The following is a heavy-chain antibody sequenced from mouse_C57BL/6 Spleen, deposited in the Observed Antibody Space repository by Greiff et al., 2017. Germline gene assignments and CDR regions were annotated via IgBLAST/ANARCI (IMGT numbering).Heavy chain of an antibody. CDR2: IWSGGST. D-gene: IGHD2-4*01. CDR1: GFSLTSYG. CDR3: ARKGGYYDYDDAMDY. Sequence: VKVVESGPGLVQPSQSLSITCTVPGFSLTSYGVHWVRQSPGKGLEWLGVIWSGGSTDYNAAFISRLSISKDNSKSQVFFKMNSLQADDTAIYYCARKGGYYDYDDAMDYWGQGTSVTVSS. J-gene: IGHJ4*01. V-gene: IGHV2-2*01.